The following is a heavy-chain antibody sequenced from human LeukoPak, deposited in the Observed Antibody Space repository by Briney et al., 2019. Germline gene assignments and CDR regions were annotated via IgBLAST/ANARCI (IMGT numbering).Heavy chain of an antibody. CDR3: ARGQLEPR. V-gene: IGHV4-39*01. CDR1: GGSISSSSYY. Sequence: SETLSLTCTDPGGSISSSSYYWGWIRQPPGKGLKWIGRIYYIGSTYYNPYLKSRVTISVDTSKNQFSLKLSSVTAADTAVYYWARGQLEPRWVQGTLVTVSS. J-gene: IGHJ1*01. D-gene: IGHD1-26*01. CDR2: IYYIGST.